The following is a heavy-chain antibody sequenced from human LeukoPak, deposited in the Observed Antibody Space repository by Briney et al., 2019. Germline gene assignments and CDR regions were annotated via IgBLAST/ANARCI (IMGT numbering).Heavy chain of an antibody. CDR2: ISSSSSTI. V-gene: IGHV3-48*02. Sequence: PGGSLRLSWAASGFTFSSYRMTWVRQAPGKGLEWVSYISSSSSTIYYADSVKGRFTISRDNAKNSLYLQMNSLRDEDTAVYYCARVVGYQLLYYYYGMDVWGQGTTVTVSS. J-gene: IGHJ6*02. CDR1: GFTFSSYR. CDR3: ARVVGYQLLYYYYGMDV. D-gene: IGHD2-2*01.